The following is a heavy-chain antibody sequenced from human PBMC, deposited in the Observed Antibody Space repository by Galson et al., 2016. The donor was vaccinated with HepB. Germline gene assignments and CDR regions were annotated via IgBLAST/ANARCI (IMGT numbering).Heavy chain of an antibody. J-gene: IGHJ4*02. V-gene: IGHV3-53*01. CDR2: IYSGGGT. Sequence: SLRLSRAASGFSVSNNYMTWVRQAPGKGLEWVSLIYSGGGTSFADSVKGRFTISRDNSKNTLYLQMNSLRAEDTAVYYCARAGASDASGYWGQGTLVTVSS. CDR3: ARAGASDASGY. D-gene: IGHD2-21*02. CDR1: GFSVSNNY.